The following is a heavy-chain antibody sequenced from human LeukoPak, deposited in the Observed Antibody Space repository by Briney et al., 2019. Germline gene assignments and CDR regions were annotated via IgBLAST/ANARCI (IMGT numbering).Heavy chain of an antibody. V-gene: IGHV3-30-3*01. D-gene: IGHD2-8*01. CDR2: ISYDGSNK. Sequence: GRSLRLSCAASGFTFSSYAMHWVRQAPGKGLEWVAVISYDGSNKYYADSVKGRFTISRDNSKNTLHLQMNSLRAEDTAVYYCASHCTNGVCYTLPEGGMDVWGQGTTVTVSS. J-gene: IGHJ6*02. CDR1: GFTFSSYA. CDR3: ASHCTNGVCYTLPEGGMDV.